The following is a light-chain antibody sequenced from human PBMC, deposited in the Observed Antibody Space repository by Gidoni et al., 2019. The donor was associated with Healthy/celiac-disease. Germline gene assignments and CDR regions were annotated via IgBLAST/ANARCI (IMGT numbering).Light chain of an antibody. CDR3: QQYNSYSPGYT. CDR1: QSISSW. CDR2: KAS. J-gene: IGKJ2*01. Sequence: DIQMHQSPSTRPASVGDRVTITCRARQSISSWLAWYQQKPGKAPKLLIYKASSLESGVPSRFSGSGSGTEVTLTISSLQPDDFATYYCQQYNSYSPGYTFGQGTKLEIK. V-gene: IGKV1-5*03.